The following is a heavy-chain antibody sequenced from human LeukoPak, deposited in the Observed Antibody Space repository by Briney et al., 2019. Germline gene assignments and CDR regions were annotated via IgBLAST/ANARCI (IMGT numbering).Heavy chain of an antibody. D-gene: IGHD4-23*01. CDR1: GGSISSYN. J-gene: IGHJ6*03. CDR3: ARDGGTGTYYYYMDV. CDR2: MYNSGST. Sequence: SETLSLTCIVSGGSISSYNWNWIRQPPGKGLEWIGYMYNSGSTNNNPSLKSRVTISVDKSKNQFSLKLSSVTAADTAVYYCARDGGTGTYYYYMDVWGKGTTVTISS. V-gene: IGHV4-59*01.